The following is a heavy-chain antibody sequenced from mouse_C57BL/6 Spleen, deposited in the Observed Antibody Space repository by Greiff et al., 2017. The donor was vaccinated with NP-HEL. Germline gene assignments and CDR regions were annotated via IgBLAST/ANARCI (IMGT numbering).Heavy chain of an antibody. Sequence: EVMLVESGGGLVQPKGSLKLSCAASGFSFNTYAMNWVRQAPGKGMEWVARIRSKSNNYATYYAESVKDRFTFSRDDSDNMLYLQMNNLKTEDTAMYYCVRQDYYCSSYFAYWGQGTLVTVSA. D-gene: IGHD1-1*01. V-gene: IGHV10-1*01. CDR1: GFSFNTYA. J-gene: IGHJ3*01. CDR3: VRQDYYCSSYFAY. CDR2: IRSKSNNYAT.